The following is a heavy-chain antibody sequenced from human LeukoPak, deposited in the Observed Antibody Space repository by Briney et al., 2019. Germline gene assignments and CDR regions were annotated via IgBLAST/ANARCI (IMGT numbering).Heavy chain of an antibody. CDR3: ARVYDGYLDAFDI. Sequence: GGSLRLSCVASGFSLSSYSMNWVRQAPGKGLEWISFIHSSGAIIFYAESVKGRFTISRDNAKNSLFLQMNSLRAEDTAVYYCARVYDGYLDAFDIWGQGTMVTVSS. CDR1: GFSLSSYS. J-gene: IGHJ3*02. V-gene: IGHV3-48*04. CDR2: IHSSGAII. D-gene: IGHD5-24*01.